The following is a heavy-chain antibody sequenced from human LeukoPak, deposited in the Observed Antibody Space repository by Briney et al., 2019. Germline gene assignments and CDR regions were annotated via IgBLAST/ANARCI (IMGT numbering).Heavy chain of an antibody. J-gene: IGHJ6*03. V-gene: IGHV4-34*01. CDR3: ARPLRYYYYMDV. CDR1: GGSFSGYY. Sequence: PSETLSLTCAVYGGSFSGYYWSWIRQPPGKGLEWIGEINHSGSTNYNPSLKSRVTISVDTSKNQFSLKLSSVTAADTAVYYCARPLRYYYYMDVWGKGTTVTVSS. CDR2: INHSGST.